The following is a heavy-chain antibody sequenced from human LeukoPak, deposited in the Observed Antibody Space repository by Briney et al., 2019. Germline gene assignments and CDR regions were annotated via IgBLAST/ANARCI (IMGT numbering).Heavy chain of an antibody. CDR3: ARGITDYDFWSGYCPNWFDP. J-gene: IGHJ5*02. D-gene: IGHD3-3*01. CDR1: GGSISSSNW. CDR2: VYHSGST. V-gene: IGHV4-4*02. Sequence: PSETLSLTCAVSGGSISSSNWWSWVRQPPGKGLEWIGEVYHSGSTYYNPSLKSRVTISVDTSKNQFSLKLSSVTAADTAVYYCARGITDYDFWSGYCPNWFDPWGQGTLVTVSS.